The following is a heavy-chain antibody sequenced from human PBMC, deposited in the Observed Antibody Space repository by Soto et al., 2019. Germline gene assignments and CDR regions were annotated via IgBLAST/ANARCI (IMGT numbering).Heavy chain of an antibody. V-gene: IGHV4-59*01. Sequence: PSETLSLTCTVSGGSISSYYWSWIRQPPGKGLEWIGYIYYSGSTNYNPSLKSRVTISVDTSKNQFSLKLSSVTAADTAVYYCARVGTMVRGVNHYFDYWGQGTLVTVSS. J-gene: IGHJ4*02. CDR2: IYYSGST. D-gene: IGHD3-10*01. CDR1: GGSISSYY. CDR3: ARVGTMVRGVNHYFDY.